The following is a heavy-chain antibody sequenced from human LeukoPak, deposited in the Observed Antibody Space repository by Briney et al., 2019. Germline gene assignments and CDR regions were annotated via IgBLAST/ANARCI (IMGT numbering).Heavy chain of an antibody. V-gene: IGHV3-48*03. CDR2: ISSSGGTI. CDR1: GFTFSSYE. J-gene: IGHJ4*02. Sequence: GGSLRLSCAASGFTFSSYEMNWVRQAPGKGLEWVSYISSSGGTIKYADSVKGRFNISRDNAKNSLYLQMNSLRAEDTAVYYCARGGAAAGTGFDYWGQGTLVTVSS. CDR3: ARGGAAAGTGFDY. D-gene: IGHD6-13*01.